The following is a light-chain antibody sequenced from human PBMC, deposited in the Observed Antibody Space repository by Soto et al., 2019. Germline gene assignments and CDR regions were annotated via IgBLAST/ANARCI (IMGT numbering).Light chain of an antibody. CDR3: QQGYSSPLT. CDR2: ASS. J-gene: IGKJ1*01. CDR1: QNIRNS. V-gene: IGKV1-39*01. Sequence: IQLTQSPSSLSASVGDRVTITFRASQNIRNSLNWYQQKPGKAPKFLIYASSTLQSGVPSRFSGSASGTDFSLTISSLQPEDFATYYCQQGYSSPLTFGQGAKVDI.